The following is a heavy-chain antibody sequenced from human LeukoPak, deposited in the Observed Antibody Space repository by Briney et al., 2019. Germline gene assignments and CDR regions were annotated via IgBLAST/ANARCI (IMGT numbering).Heavy chain of an antibody. Sequence: ASVTVSCTASGYTFTSYYMHWVRQAPGQGLEWMGIINPSGGSTSYAQKFQGRVTMTRDTSTSTVYMELSSLRSEDTAVYYCASSGRPYYYDSSGYYPDYWGQGTLVTVSS. J-gene: IGHJ4*02. CDR1: GYTFTSYY. D-gene: IGHD3-22*01. CDR3: ASSGRPYYYDSSGYYPDY. V-gene: IGHV1-46*01. CDR2: INPSGGST.